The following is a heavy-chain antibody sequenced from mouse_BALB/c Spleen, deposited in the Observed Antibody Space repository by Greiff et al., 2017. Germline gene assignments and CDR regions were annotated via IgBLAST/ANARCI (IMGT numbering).Heavy chain of an antibody. CDR3: ARQYGNYGYFDV. Sequence: LQESGAELVRPGSSVKISCKASGYAFSSYWMNWVKQRPGQGLEWIGQIYPGDGDTNYNGKFKGKATLTADKSSSTAYMQLSSLTSEDSAVYFCARQYGNYGYFDVWGAGTTVTVSS. CDR2: IYPGDGDT. CDR1: GYAFSSYW. D-gene: IGHD2-10*02. J-gene: IGHJ1*01. V-gene: IGHV1-80*01.